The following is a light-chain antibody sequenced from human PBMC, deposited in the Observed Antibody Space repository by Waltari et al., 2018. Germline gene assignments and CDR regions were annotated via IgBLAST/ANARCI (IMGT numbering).Light chain of an antibody. Sequence: QSALTQPASVSGSPGQSITISCTGTSSDVGSYNSVSWYQDHPGQGPNVRIYDVSNRPYGVSARFSGSKSGNTASLTISGLQAEDEADYYCSSQSSNNVVLFGGGTKLTVL. CDR3: SSQSSNNVVL. CDR1: SSDVGSYNS. J-gene: IGLJ2*01. V-gene: IGLV2-14*03. CDR2: DVS.